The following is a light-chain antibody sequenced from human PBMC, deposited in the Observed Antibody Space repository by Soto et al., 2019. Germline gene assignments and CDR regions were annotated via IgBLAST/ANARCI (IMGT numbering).Light chain of an antibody. Sequence: EMVLTQAPATLSLSPGERATLSCRASQSVSSYLAWYQQKPGQAPRLLIYDVSNRATGIPARFSGSGSGTDFTLTISRLEPEDFAMYYCLHHGSSLWTFGQGTKVDI. V-gene: IGKV3-11*01. CDR2: DVS. CDR3: LHHGSSLWT. J-gene: IGKJ1*01. CDR1: QSVSSY.